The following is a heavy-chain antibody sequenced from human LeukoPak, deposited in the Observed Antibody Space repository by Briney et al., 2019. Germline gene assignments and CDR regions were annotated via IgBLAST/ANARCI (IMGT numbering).Heavy chain of an antibody. J-gene: IGHJ4*02. D-gene: IGHD2/OR15-2a*01. Sequence: ASVKVSCKASGYSFTDYGITWVRQAPGQGLEWIGWISGRNGNTNYSQRRQGRVTMTTDTSTSTDYMELRSLTSDDTAVYYCARDHALWSNCFDYWGQGTLVTVSS. CDR3: ARDHALWSNCFDY. CDR1: GYSFTDYG. V-gene: IGHV1-18*01. CDR2: ISGRNGNT.